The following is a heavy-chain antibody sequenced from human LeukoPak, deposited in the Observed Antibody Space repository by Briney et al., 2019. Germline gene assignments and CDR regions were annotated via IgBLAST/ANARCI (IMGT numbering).Heavy chain of an antibody. CDR1: GFSFSNYW. CDR3: ARDKILGATNFDY. Sequence: GGSLRLSCAASGFSFSNYWMSWVRQVPGKGLEWVANIKQDGSEKYYVDSVKGRFTISRDSAKNSLYLQMNSLRAEDTAIYYCARDKILGATNFDYWGQGTLVTVSS. J-gene: IGHJ4*02. CDR2: IKQDGSEK. D-gene: IGHD1-26*01. V-gene: IGHV3-7*03.